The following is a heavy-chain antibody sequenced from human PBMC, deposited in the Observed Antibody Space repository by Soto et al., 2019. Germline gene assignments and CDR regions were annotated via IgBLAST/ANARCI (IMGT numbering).Heavy chain of an antibody. CDR2: IRSRSNGYAT. J-gene: IGHJ4*02. CDR3: YRPAYSNYDSDY. CDR1: GFTLSGSV. V-gene: IGHV3-73*01. Sequence: GGSLRLSCAASGFTLSGSVIYWVRQPSGKGLEWVGRIRSRSNGYATAYAASVRGRFTISRDDSKNTAYLQMNSLKTEDTAVYYCYRPAYSNYDSDYWGQGTLVTVSS. D-gene: IGHD5-12*01.